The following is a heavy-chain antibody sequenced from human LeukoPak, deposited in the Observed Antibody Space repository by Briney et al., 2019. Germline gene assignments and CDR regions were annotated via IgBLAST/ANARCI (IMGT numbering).Heavy chain of an antibody. Sequence: GGSLRLSCAASGFTFSTYSMNWVRQAPGKGLEWVSSISSSSTYIYYADSVKGRFTISRDNAKNSLFLQMNSLRAEDTAVYYCARFALKAPPTDWGQGTLVTVSS. V-gene: IGHV3-21*01. CDR3: ARFALKAPPTD. CDR1: GFTFSTYS. J-gene: IGHJ4*02. CDR2: ISSSSTYI.